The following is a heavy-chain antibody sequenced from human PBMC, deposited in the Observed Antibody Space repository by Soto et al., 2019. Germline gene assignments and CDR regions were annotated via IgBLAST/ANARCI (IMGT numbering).Heavy chain of an antibody. D-gene: IGHD3-22*01. Sequence: ASVKVSCKASGYTFTSYAMHWVRQAPGQRLEWMGWINAGNGNTKYSQKFQGRVTITRDTSASTAYMELSSLRSEDTAVYYCARGSGYYYWDDYWGQGNLLPVSS. V-gene: IGHV1-3*01. CDR2: INAGNGNT. J-gene: IGHJ4*02. CDR1: GYTFTSYA. CDR3: ARGSGYYYWDDY.